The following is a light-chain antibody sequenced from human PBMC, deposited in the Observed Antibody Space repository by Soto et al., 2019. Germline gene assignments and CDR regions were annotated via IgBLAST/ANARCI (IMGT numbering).Light chain of an antibody. CDR2: DAS. CDR3: QQNHCHSCT. J-gene: IGKJ1*01. V-gene: IGKV1-5*01. Sequence: IQMTQSPATLSVSVGERVTISCRASQNVGNKLAWYQQKPGKAPELLICDASTWASGVPVRFSGSGSGTEFTLTISVLQHDDFVTYFCQQNHCHSCTFGQGTKVDIK. CDR1: QNVGNK.